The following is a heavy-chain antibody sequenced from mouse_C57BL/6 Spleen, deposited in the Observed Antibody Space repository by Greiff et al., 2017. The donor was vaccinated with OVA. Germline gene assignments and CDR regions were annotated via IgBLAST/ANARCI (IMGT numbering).Heavy chain of an antibody. CDR1: GYAFSSYW. V-gene: IGHV1-80*01. Sequence: LQESGAELVKPGASVKISCKASGYAFSSYWMNWVKQRPGKGLEWIGQIYPGDGDTNYNGKFKGKATLTADKSSSTAYMQLSSLTSEDSAVYFCARDGYDSAWFAYWGQGTLVTVSA. J-gene: IGHJ3*01. CDR2: IYPGDGDT. D-gene: IGHD2-2*01. CDR3: ARDGYDSAWFAY.